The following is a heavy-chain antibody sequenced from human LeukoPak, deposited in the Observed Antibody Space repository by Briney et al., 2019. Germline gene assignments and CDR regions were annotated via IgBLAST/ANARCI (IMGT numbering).Heavy chain of an antibody. CDR2: IRFDGSYK. D-gene: IGHD6-19*01. V-gene: IGHV3-30*02. CDR1: GFTFSSYG. Sequence: PGGSLRLSCAASGFTFSSYGMHWVRQAPGKGLEWVAFIRFDGSYKDYADSVKGRFTISRDKSKNTLYLQMNSLRAEDTAVYYCAKKPYQNSGWYDYWGQGTLVTVSS. CDR3: AKKPYQNSGWYDY. J-gene: IGHJ4*02.